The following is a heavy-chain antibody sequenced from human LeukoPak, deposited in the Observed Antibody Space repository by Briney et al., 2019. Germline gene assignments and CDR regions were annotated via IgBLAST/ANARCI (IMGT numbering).Heavy chain of an antibody. V-gene: IGHV3-30*02. J-gene: IGHJ4*02. Sequence: GGSLRLSCASSGFTFSSYGMYWVRQAPDKGLEWVAFIRNDGSDKYYIGSVKGRFTISRDNSKNTLYLQMNSLRAEDTAVYYCARDSTGWYYHYWGQGTLVTVSS. CDR1: GFTFSSYG. CDR3: ARDSTGWYYHY. CDR2: IRNDGSDK. D-gene: IGHD6-19*01.